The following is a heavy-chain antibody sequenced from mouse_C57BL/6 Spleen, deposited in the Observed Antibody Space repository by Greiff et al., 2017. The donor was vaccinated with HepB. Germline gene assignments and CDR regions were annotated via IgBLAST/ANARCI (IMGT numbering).Heavy chain of an antibody. Sequence: QVQLQQSGPGLVQPSQSLSITCTVSGFSLTSYGVHWVRQSPGKGLEWLGVLWSGGSTDYNAAFISRLSISKDNSKSQVFFKMNSLQADDTAIYYCARSTVDYYAMDYWGQGTSVTVSS. J-gene: IGHJ4*01. V-gene: IGHV2-2*01. D-gene: IGHD1-1*01. CDR2: LWSGGST. CDR3: ARSTVDYYAMDY. CDR1: GFSLTSYG.